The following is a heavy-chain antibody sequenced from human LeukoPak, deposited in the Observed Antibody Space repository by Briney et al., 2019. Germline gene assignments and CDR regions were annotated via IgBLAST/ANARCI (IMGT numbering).Heavy chain of an antibody. V-gene: IGHV3-7*03. Sequence: GGSLRLSCAASGFTFSSYAMSWVRQAPGKGLEWVANIKQDGSEKYYVDSAKGRFTISRDNAENSLYLQMNSLRAEDTAVYYCASDSDYGRHYYFDYWGQGTLVTVSS. D-gene: IGHD4/OR15-4a*01. CDR3: ASDSDYGRHYYFDY. CDR1: GFTFSSYA. CDR2: IKQDGSEK. J-gene: IGHJ4*02.